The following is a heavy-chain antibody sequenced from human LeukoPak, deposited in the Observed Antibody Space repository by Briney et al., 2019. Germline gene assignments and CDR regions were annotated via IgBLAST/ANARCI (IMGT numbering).Heavy chain of an antibody. J-gene: IGHJ5*02. V-gene: IGHV3-23*01. CDR1: GFTFSSYA. CDR2: IRGSGGST. Sequence: GGSLRLSCAASGFTFSSYAMSWVRQAPGKGLEWVSAIRGSGGSTYYADSVKGRFTISRDNSKNTLYLQMYSLRAEDTAVYYCAKSVSSSWYRPPFDPWGQGTLVTVSS. D-gene: IGHD6-13*01. CDR3: AKSVSSSWYRPPFDP.